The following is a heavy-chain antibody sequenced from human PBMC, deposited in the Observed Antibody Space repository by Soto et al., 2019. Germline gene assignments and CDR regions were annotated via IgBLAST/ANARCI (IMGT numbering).Heavy chain of an antibody. CDR3: ASIGTYYDFWSGYSANWFDP. CDR1: GFSLSNARMG. D-gene: IGHD3-3*01. J-gene: IGHJ5*02. V-gene: IGHV2-26*04. Sequence: SGPTLVNPTETLTLTCTVSGFSLSNARMGVSWIRQPPGKALEWLAHIFSNDEKSYSTSLKSRLTISKDTSKSQVVLTMTNMDPVDTATYYCASIGTYYDFWSGYSANWFDPWGQGTLVTVSS. CDR2: IFSNDEK.